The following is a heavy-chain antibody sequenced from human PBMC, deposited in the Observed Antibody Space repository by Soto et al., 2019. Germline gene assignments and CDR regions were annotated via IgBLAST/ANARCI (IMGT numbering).Heavy chain of an antibody. CDR1: GFTFSSYA. J-gene: IGHJ6*02. D-gene: IGHD4-17*01. CDR3: AKDQLTTDYYYYSGMDV. V-gene: IGHV3-23*01. Sequence: GGSLRLSCASSGFTFSSYAMSLVRQAPGKGLEWVSAISGSGGTTYYADSVKGRFTISRDNSKNTLYLQMNTLRAEDTAVYYCAKDQLTTDYYYYSGMDVWGQGTTVTVSS. CDR2: ISGSGGTT.